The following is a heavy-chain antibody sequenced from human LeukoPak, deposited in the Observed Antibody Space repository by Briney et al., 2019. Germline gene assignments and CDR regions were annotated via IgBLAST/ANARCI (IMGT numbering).Heavy chain of an antibody. CDR3: VGVAVVAALYGMDV. CDR2: IYYSGST. Sequence: PSETLFLTCTVSGGSISSGDYYWSWIRQPPGKGLEWIGYIYYSGSTYYNPSLKSRVTISVDTSKNQFSLKLSSVTAADTAVYYCVGVAVVAALYGMDVWGQGTTVTVSS. V-gene: IGHV4-30-4*01. CDR1: GGSISSGDYY. J-gene: IGHJ6*02. D-gene: IGHD2-15*01.